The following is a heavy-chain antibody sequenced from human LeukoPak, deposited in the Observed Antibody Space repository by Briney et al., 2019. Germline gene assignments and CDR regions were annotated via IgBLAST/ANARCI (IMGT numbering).Heavy chain of an antibody. CDR2: IKSKTDGGTT. V-gene: IGHV3-15*01. Sequence: GGSLRLSCAASGFTFSSYAMSWVRQAPGKGLEWVGRIKSKTDGGTTDYAAPVKGRFTISRDDSKNTLYLQMNSLKTEDTAVYYCTTASDFWSGYPEGAFDIWGQGTMVTVSS. CDR3: TTASDFWSGYPEGAFDI. J-gene: IGHJ3*02. D-gene: IGHD3-3*01. CDR1: GFTFSSYA.